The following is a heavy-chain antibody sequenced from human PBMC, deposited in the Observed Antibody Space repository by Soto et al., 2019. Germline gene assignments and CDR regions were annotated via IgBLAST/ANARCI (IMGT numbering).Heavy chain of an antibody. CDR3: AKDPGYRSPFDY. Sequence: GGSLRLSCAASGFTFSSYAMSWVRQAPGKGLEWVSAISGSGGSAYYADSVKGRLTISRDNSKGTLSLQMNSLRADDTAVYYCAKDPGYRSPFDYWGQGTLVTVSS. D-gene: IGHD6-13*01. CDR2: ISGSGGSA. J-gene: IGHJ4*02. CDR1: GFTFSSYA. V-gene: IGHV3-23*01.